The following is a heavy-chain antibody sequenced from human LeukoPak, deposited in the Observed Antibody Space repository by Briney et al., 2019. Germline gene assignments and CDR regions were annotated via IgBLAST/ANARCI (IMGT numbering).Heavy chain of an antibody. Sequence: GESLKISCKGSGYSFTRYFIGWVRQMPGRGLEWMGIIFPGDSDTRYSPSFQGQVTISADKSISTAYLQWSSLKASDTAMYYCARLHYGSGSPIATHFDYWGQGTLVTVSS. J-gene: IGHJ4*02. CDR1: GYSFTRYF. D-gene: IGHD3-10*01. CDR3: ARLHYGSGSPIATHFDY. V-gene: IGHV5-51*01. CDR2: IFPGDSDT.